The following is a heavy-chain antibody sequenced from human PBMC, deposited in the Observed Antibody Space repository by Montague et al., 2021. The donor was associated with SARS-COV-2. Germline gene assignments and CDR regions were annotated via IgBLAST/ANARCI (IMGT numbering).Heavy chain of an antibody. CDR3: SGNMYFYDSRGYQNIDY. J-gene: IGHJ4*02. V-gene: IGHV3-23*03. CDR1: GFTFSSFA. D-gene: IGHD3-22*01. Sequence: SLRLSCAASGFTFSSFAMSWVRQAPGKGLERVSIIYTGGSRTHYTDSVKGRFIISRDDSKNTLYLQMNGLRVEDTAIYYCSGNMYFYDSRGYQNIDYWGQGTLVAVSS. CDR2: IYTGGSRT.